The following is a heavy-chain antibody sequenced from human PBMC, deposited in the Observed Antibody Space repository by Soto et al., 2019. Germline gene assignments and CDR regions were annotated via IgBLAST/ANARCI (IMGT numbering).Heavy chain of an antibody. CDR1: DGSISSYC. V-gene: IGHV4-59*01. D-gene: IGHD6-13*01. J-gene: IGHJ4*02. CDR2: IYYSGST. CDR3: ARDVGIAAADYYFDY. Sequence: SETLSLTSTVADGSISSYCWSWIRQPPGKGLEWIGYIYYSGSTNYNPSLKSRVTISVDTSKNQFSLKLSSVTAADTAVYYCARDVGIAAADYYFDYWGQGTLVTVSS.